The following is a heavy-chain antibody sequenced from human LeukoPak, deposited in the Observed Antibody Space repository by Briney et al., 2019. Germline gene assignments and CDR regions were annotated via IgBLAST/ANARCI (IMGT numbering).Heavy chain of an antibody. CDR3: ARGHSLGSGVERNYFDY. Sequence: SEILSLTCAVYGGSFSGYYWSWIRQPPGKGLEWIGEINHSGSTNYNPSLKSRVTISVDTSKNQFSLKLSSVTAADTAVYYCARGHSLGSGVERNYFDYSGQGTLVTVCS. CDR1: GGSFSGYY. D-gene: IGHD3-3*01. V-gene: IGHV4-34*01. CDR2: INHSGST. J-gene: IGHJ4*02.